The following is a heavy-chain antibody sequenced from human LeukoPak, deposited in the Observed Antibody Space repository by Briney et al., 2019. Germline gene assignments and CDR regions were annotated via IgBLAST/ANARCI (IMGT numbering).Heavy chain of an antibody. D-gene: IGHD3-9*01. CDR1: GYTFTRYY. V-gene: IGHV1-2*02. CDR2: INPNSGGT. Sequence: ASVKLSCKASGYTFTRYYMHWVRHAPGQGHEWMGWINPNSGGTNYAQNVDGRVTITRDTSIRTAYKELSRLRLESMAVYYCASEHISPKRYVDLLLLGSGYYGMDVWGQGTTVTVSS. J-gene: IGHJ6*02. CDR3: ASEHISPKRYVDLLLLGSGYYGMDV.